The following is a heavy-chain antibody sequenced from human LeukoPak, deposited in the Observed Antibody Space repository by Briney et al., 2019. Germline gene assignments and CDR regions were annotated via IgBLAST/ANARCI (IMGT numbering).Heavy chain of an antibody. V-gene: IGHV3-30*02. Sequence: GGSLRLSCAASGFTFSSYAMSWVRQAPGKGLEWVAKIGSDDSNKHYADSVKGRFTVSRDNSKNTLYLQMNSLRAEDTAVYYCAKDSQWGKVGTKGGYFDYWGQGTLVTVSS. J-gene: IGHJ4*02. D-gene: IGHD1-26*01. CDR1: GFTFSSYA. CDR3: AKDSQWGKVGTKGGYFDY. CDR2: IGSDDSNK.